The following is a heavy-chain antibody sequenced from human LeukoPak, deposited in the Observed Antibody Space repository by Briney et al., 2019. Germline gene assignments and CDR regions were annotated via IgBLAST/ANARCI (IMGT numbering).Heavy chain of an antibody. D-gene: IGHD1-7*01. CDR1: VYPFTSYG. J-gene: IGHJ4*02. CDR3: ARDSNYAPDY. Sequence: GASVKVSFKASVYPFTSYGISWVRQAPAQGLEWMGWTKANTGNTKYGQKFQGRVTMTTDTSTSTAYMELRSLRSDDTAVYYCARDSNYAPDYWGQGTLVTVSS. CDR2: TKANTGNT. V-gene: IGHV1-18*01.